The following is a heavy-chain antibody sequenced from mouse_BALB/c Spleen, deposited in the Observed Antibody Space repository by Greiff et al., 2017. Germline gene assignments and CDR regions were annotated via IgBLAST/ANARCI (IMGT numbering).Heavy chain of an antibody. J-gene: IGHJ3*01. CDR1: GYTFTSYW. CDR2: INPSTGYT. V-gene: IGHV1-7*01. D-gene: IGHD2-1*01. Sequence: QVQLKQSGAELAKPGASVKMSCKASGYTFTSYWMHWVKQRPGQGLEWIGYINPSTGYTEYNQKFKDKATLTADKSSSTAYMQLSSLTSEDSAVYYCAIYYGNYGWFAYWGQGTLVTVSA. CDR3: AIYYGNYGWFAY.